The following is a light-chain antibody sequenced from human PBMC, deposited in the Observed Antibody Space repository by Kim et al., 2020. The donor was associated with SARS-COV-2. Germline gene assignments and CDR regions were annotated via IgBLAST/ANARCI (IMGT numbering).Light chain of an antibody. CDR1: SIRSNY. CDR2: GKN. J-gene: IGLJ3*02. Sequence: AVGQQGVITCQGDSIRSNYATWYQQKPGQAPVLVIYGKNNRPSGGPDRFSGSSSGNTASLTITGGEAEDEADDYCNSRDSSGNHWVFGGGTQLTVL. V-gene: IGLV3-19*01. CDR3: NSRDSSGNHWV.